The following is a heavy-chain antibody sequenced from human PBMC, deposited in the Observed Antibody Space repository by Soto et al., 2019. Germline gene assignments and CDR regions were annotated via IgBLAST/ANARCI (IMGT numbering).Heavy chain of an antibody. CDR3: ARGGDGGSYPFDY. J-gene: IGHJ4*02. Sequence: ASVKVSCKTSGYTFTTYGITWVRQAPGQGLQWMGWISTYNGKTHYAQELQGRVTVTTDASTSTAYMGLRSLTSDDTAVYYCARGGDGGSYPFDYWGQGALVTVSS. CDR1: GYTFTTYG. CDR2: ISTYNGKT. D-gene: IGHD1-26*01. V-gene: IGHV1-18*01.